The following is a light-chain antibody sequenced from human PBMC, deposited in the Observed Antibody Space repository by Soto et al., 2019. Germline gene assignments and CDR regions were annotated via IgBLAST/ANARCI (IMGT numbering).Light chain of an antibody. V-gene: IGLV2-8*01. Sequence: QSVLTQPPSASGSPVQSVTISCTGTSSDVGGYNYVSWYQQHPGKAPKLIIYEDTKRPSGVPDRFTGSKSGNTASLTVSGLQAEDEADYYCSSYAGSNNWAVFGGGTKLTVL. CDR2: EDT. CDR1: SSDVGGYNY. CDR3: SSYAGSNNWAV. J-gene: IGLJ3*02.